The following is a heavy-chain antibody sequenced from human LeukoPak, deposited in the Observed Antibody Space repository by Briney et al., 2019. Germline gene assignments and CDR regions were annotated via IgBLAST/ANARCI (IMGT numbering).Heavy chain of an antibody. J-gene: IGHJ4*02. V-gene: IGHV4-61*02. CDR2: IYTSGSI. Sequence: SQTLSLTCTVSGGSISSGSYYWSWIRQPAGKGLEWLGRIYTSGSINYNPSLKSRVTISVDTSKNQFSLKLSSVTAADTAVYYCASLGNEAMVSPPLDYWGQGTLVTVSS. CDR3: ASLGNEAMVSPPLDY. D-gene: IGHD5-18*01. CDR1: GGSISSGSYY.